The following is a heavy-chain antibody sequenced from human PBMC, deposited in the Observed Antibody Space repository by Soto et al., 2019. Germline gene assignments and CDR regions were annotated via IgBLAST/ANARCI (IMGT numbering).Heavy chain of an antibody. CDR3: TRGAPYDTSGYPFDY. CDR1: GATFSSYH. D-gene: IGHD3-22*01. V-gene: IGHV1-69*01. Sequence: QVQLVQSGAEVKKPGSSVRVSCKASGATFSSYHISWVRQAPGQGLEWMGGILPIYGTTNYAQKFQGRVTITADESTGTAYMELSSLRSEDTAVYYCTRGAPYDTSGYPFDYWGQGTLGTVSS. J-gene: IGHJ4*02. CDR2: ILPIYGTT.